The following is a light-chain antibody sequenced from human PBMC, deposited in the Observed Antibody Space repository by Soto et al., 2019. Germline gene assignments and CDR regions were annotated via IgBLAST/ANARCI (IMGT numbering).Light chain of an antibody. CDR2: DAT. CDR3: SSYTSTSTYV. CDR1: SSDFGGYTY. Sequence: QSALTQPASVSGSPGQSITISCTGTSSDFGGYTYVSWYQQHPGKAPKLMIFDATSRPSGVSNRFSGSKSDNTASLTIAGLQAEYEADYYCSSYTSTSTYVFGTGTKLTVL. V-gene: IGLV2-14*03. J-gene: IGLJ1*01.